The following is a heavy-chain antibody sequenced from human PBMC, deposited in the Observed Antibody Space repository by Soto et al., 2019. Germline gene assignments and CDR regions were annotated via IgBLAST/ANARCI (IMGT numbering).Heavy chain of an antibody. CDR2: ISGSGGST. V-gene: IGHV3-23*01. D-gene: IGHD2-8*01. CDR1: GFTFSSYA. J-gene: IGHJ6*02. CDR3: AKDNIVLMVHEDGLDV. Sequence: GGSLRLSCAASGFTFSSYAMSWVRQAPGKGLEWVSAISGSGGSTYYADSVKGRFTISRDNSKNTLYLQMNSLRAEDTAVYYCAKDNIVLMVHEDGLDVWGQGTTVTVSS.